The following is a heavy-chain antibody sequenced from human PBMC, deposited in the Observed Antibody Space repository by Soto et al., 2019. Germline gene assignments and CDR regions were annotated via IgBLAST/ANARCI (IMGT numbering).Heavy chain of an antibody. CDR3: AKEDSSGYYAGVLDY. Sequence: PGKGLEWIGEINHSGSTNYNPSLKSRVTISRDNAKNTLYLQMNSLRAEDTAVYYCAKEDSSGYYAGVLDYLGHGSLVIVIS. J-gene: IGHJ4*01. CDR2: INHSGST. D-gene: IGHD3-22*01. V-gene: IGHV4-4*02.